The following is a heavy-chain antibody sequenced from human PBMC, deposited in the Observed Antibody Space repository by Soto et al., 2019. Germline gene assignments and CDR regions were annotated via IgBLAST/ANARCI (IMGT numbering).Heavy chain of an antibody. V-gene: IGHV1-2*04. D-gene: IGHD6-13*01. Sequence: GASVKVSCKASGYTFTGYYMHWVRQAPGQGLERMGWINPNSGGTNYAQKFQGWVTMTRDTSISTAYMELSRLRSDDTAVYYCASGHGYSSSWFQNYYYYGMDVWGQGTTVTVSS. CDR2: INPNSGGT. CDR3: ASGHGYSSSWFQNYYYYGMDV. J-gene: IGHJ6*02. CDR1: GYTFTGYY.